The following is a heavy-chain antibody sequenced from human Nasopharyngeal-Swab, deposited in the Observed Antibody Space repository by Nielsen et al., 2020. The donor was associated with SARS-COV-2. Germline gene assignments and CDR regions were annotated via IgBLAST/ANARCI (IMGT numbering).Heavy chain of an antibody. CDR3: VKHQGSASDQ. CDR1: GVVFSKYW. V-gene: IGHV3-74*01. CDR2: VNEDGSRP. J-gene: IGHJ4*02. D-gene: IGHD2-2*01. Sequence: GGSLRLSCVASGVVFSKYWMHWVRQAPGKGLVWVSRVNEDGSRPDYADSVRGRFTISRDNAKNTLYLQMNSLRVEDTAIYYCVKHQGSASDQWGQGTLVTVSS.